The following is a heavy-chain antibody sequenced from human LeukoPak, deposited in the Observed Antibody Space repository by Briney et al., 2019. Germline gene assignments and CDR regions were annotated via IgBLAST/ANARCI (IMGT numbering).Heavy chain of an antibody. CDR2: INPSGGST. Sequence: ASVKVSCTASGYTFTSYYMHWVRQAPGQGLEWMGIINPSGGSTSYAQKFQGRVTMTRDTSTSTVYMELSSLRSEDTAVYYCARGATIRGVINPLDYWGQGTLVTVSS. CDR1: GYTFTSYY. J-gene: IGHJ4*02. V-gene: IGHV1-46*01. D-gene: IGHD3-10*01. CDR3: ARGATIRGVINPLDY.